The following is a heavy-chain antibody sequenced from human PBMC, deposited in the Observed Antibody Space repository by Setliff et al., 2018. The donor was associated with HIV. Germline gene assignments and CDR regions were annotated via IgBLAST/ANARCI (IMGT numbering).Heavy chain of an antibody. CDR3: ATDPGYSSTWYSESFQH. D-gene: IGHD6-13*01. Sequence: GASVKVSCKPPGHTFTNYDIHWMRRAPGQGLEWMGWMNPNSGVSGYALKFHDRVTMTRDTSITTLYMELSSLTSEDTAVYYCATDPGYSSTWYSESFQHWGQGTVVTVSS. J-gene: IGHJ1*01. CDR2: MNPNSGVS. CDR1: GHTFTNYD. V-gene: IGHV1-8*01.